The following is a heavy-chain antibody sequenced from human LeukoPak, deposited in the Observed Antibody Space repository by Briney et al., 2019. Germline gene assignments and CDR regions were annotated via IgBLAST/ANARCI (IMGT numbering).Heavy chain of an antibody. D-gene: IGHD2-2*01. Sequence: ASVKVSCKASGYTFTGYYMHWVRQAPGQGLEWMGWINPNSGGTNYAQKFQGRVTMTRDTSISTAYMELSRLRSDDTDVYYCARDRPSSTSLNYMDVWGKGTTVTVSS. CDR3: ARDRPSSTSLNYMDV. CDR2: INPNSGGT. CDR1: GYTFTGYY. V-gene: IGHV1-2*02. J-gene: IGHJ6*03.